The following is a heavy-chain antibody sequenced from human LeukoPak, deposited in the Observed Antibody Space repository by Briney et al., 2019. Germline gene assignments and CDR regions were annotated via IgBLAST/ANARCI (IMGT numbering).Heavy chain of an antibody. Sequence: GGSLRLSCAASGFTFCRYAMNWVRQIPGKALEWVSGISGSGGSTNYADSVRGRFTISRDNSKNTVSLQMNSLTAVDTAVYFCAKGSIVVMTTMYFDHWGLGALVTVSS. CDR3: AKGSIVVMTTMYFDH. CDR2: ISGSGGST. D-gene: IGHD2-21*02. V-gene: IGHV3-23*01. J-gene: IGHJ4*02. CDR1: GFTFCRYA.